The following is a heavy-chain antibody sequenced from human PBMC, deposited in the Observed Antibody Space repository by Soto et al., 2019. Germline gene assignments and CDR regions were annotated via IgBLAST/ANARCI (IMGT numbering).Heavy chain of an antibody. CDR3: ARVWARYYDPSGPAGY. J-gene: IGHJ4*02. V-gene: IGHV1-3*01. CDR1: GYTFTSYA. Sequence: QVQLVQSGAEVKRPGASVKVSCKASGYTFTSYAMHWVRQAPGQRLEWMGWINAGNGDTKYSQKFQGRVTITRDTSASTAYMELSSLRSEDTAVYYCARVWARYYDPSGPAGYWGQGTLVTVSS. D-gene: IGHD3-22*01. CDR2: INAGNGDT.